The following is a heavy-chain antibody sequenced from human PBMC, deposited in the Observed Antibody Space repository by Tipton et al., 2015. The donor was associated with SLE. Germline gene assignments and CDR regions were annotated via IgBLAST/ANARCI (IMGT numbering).Heavy chain of an antibody. Sequence: WSWIRQPPGKGLEWIGSIHHSGNTYFNPSLKSRVTMSIDTSRNEVFLRLTSVTAADTAVYYCARHDYDSNGYYQHYFDYWGQGTLVTVSS. D-gene: IGHD3-22*01. CDR3: ARHDYDSNGYYQHYFDY. CDR2: IHHSGNT. V-gene: IGHV4-38-2*01. J-gene: IGHJ4*02.